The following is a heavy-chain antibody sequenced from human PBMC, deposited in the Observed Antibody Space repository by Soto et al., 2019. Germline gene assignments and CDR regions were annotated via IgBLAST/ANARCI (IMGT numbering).Heavy chain of an antibody. D-gene: IGHD2-2*01. Sequence: EVQLVESGGGLVQPGRSLRLSCAASGFTFDDYAMHWVRQAPGKGLEWVSSITWNSGSRAYADSVKGRFTISRDNAKNSLYLQMNSLRAEDTALYYCAKDFYFKVPAAYFDYWGQGTLVTVSS. CDR3: AKDFYFKVPAAYFDY. CDR2: ITWNSGSR. J-gene: IGHJ4*02. CDR1: GFTFDDYA. V-gene: IGHV3-9*01.